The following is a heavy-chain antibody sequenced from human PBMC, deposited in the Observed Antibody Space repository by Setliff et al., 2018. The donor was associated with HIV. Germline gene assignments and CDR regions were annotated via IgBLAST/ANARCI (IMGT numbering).Heavy chain of an antibody. J-gene: IGHJ3*01. Sequence: PGGSLRLSCAASGLTFSNYGMHWVRQAPGKGLEWVSVIWYDGSNKYYTDSVKGRFTISRDNSKNTLYLQMNSLRAEDTAIYYCARGQFRLRPDSLDLWGQGTLVTVSS. CDR3: ARGQFRLRPDSLDL. D-gene: IGHD2-21*01. V-gene: IGHV3-33*01. CDR1: GLTFSNYG. CDR2: IWYDGSNK.